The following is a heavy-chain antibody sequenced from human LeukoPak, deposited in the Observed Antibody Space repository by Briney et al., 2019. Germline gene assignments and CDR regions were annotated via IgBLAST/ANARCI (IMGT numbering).Heavy chain of an antibody. CDR1: GFTFSTYG. CDR2: ISGRADLT. D-gene: IGHD1-26*01. V-gene: IGHV3-23*01. CDR3: AKEGYSGSYCDY. J-gene: IGHJ4*02. Sequence: GGSLRLSCAASGFTFSTYGITWVRQAPGKGLEWVSAISGRADLTFYADSVKGRFTISRDNSKNTLYLQMNSLRAEDTAVYYCAKEGYSGSYCDYWGQGTLVTVSS.